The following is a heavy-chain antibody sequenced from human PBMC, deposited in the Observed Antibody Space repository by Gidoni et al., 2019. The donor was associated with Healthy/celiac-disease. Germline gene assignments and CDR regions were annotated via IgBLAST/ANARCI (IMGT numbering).Heavy chain of an antibody. J-gene: IGHJ6*02. D-gene: IGHD6-13*01. CDR1: GYTFTGYY. Sequence: QVQLVQSGAEVKKPGASVKVSCKASGYTFTGYYMHWVRQAPGQGLEWMGWINPNSGGTNYAQKFQGRVTMTRDTSISTAYMELSRLRSDDTAVYYCARDRPDSSSWYGYYYYYYGMDVWGQGTTVTVSS. CDR3: ARDRPDSSSWYGYYYYYYGMDV. CDR2: INPNSGGT. V-gene: IGHV1-2*02.